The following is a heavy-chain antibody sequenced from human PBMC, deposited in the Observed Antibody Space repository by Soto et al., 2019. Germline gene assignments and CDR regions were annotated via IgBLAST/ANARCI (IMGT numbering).Heavy chain of an antibody. CDR3: TRVYDFWSGYYTGMAYYYYGMDV. CDR1: GFTCGDYA. J-gene: IGHJ6*02. Sequence: LRLSCTACGFTCGDYAMSWCRQAPGKGLEWVGFIRSKAYGGTTEYAASVKGRYTISRDDSKSIAYLQMNSLKPEDTAVYYSTRVYDFWSGYYTGMAYYYYGMDVWGQGTTVTLSS. V-gene: IGHV3-49*03. D-gene: IGHD3-3*01. CDR2: IRSKAYGGTT.